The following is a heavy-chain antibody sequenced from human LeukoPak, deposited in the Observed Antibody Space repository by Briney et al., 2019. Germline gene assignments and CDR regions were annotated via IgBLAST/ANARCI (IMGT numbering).Heavy chain of an antibody. J-gene: IGHJ5*02. CDR1: GFTFSPYA. Sequence: PGGSLRLSCAASGFTFSPYAMSWVRQAPGKGLEWVSSMSSSGVSTYYADSVKGRFTISRDNSKNTLSLQMNSLRAYDTAVYFCARSWNYFADPWGQGTLVIVSS. CDR2: MSSSGVST. D-gene: IGHD1-7*01. V-gene: IGHV3-23*01. CDR3: ARSWNYFADP.